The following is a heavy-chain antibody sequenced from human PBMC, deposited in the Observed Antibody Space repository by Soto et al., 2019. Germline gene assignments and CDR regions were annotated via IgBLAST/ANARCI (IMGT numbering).Heavy chain of an antibody. J-gene: IGHJ6*03. V-gene: IGHV1-8*01. CDR1: GYTFTSYD. CDR3: ARGGRGVPAALDYYYYYMDV. CDR2: MNPNSGNT. D-gene: IGHD2-2*01. Sequence: ASVKVSCKASGYTFTSYDINWVRQATGQGLEWMGWMNPNSGNTGYAQKFQGRVTMTRNTSLSTAYMELSSLRSEDTAVYYCARGGRGVPAALDYYYYYMDVWGKGTTVTVSS.